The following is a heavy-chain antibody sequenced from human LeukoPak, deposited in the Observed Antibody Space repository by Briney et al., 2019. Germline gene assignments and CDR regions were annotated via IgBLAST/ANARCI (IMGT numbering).Heavy chain of an antibody. Sequence: GGSLRLSCAASGFTFSSYWMSWVRQTPGKGLEWVANIKQDGSEKYYVDSVKGRFTISRDNAKNSLYLQMNSLRAEDTAVYYCAREWNDFRSGKSFDYWGQGTLVTVSS. CDR1: GFTFSSYW. D-gene: IGHD3-3*01. J-gene: IGHJ4*02. CDR3: AREWNDFRSGKSFDY. V-gene: IGHV3-7*01. CDR2: IKQDGSEK.